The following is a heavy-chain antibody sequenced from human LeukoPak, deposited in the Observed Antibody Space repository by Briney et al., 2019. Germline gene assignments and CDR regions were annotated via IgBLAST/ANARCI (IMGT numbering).Heavy chain of an antibody. CDR1: GGSISSGGYS. D-gene: IGHD3-22*01. V-gene: IGHV4-30-2*01. Sequence: SETLSLTCAVSGGSISSGGYSWSWIRQPPGKGLVWIGYIYHSGSTYYNPSLKSRVTISVDRSKNQFSLKLSSVTAADTAVYYCARASIVWDNAFDIWGQGTLLTVSS. J-gene: IGHJ3*02. CDR2: IYHSGST. CDR3: ARASIVWDNAFDI.